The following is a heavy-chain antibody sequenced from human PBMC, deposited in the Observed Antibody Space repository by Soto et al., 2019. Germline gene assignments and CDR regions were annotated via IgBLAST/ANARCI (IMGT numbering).Heavy chain of an antibody. CDR2: ISYDGSNK. J-gene: IGHJ4*02. D-gene: IGHD3-3*01. CDR3: AKDRVDFWSGANYFDY. V-gene: IGHV3-30*18. Sequence: GSLRLSGAASGFTFSSYGMHWVRQAPGKGLEWAAVISYDGSNKYYADSVKGRFTISRDNSKNTLYLQMNSLRAEDTAVYYCAKDRVDFWSGANYFDYWGQGTLVTVSS. CDR1: GFTFSSYG.